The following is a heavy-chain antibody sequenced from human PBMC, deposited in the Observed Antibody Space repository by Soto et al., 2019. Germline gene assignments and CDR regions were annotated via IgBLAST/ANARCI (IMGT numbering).Heavy chain of an antibody. J-gene: IGHJ4*02. CDR1: GGSISSGGYS. CDR3: AREGNLGRWIQPLDS. CDR2: IYHSGST. V-gene: IGHV4-30-2*01. Sequence: SETLSLTCAVSGGSISSGGYSWSWIRQPPGKGLEWIGYIYHSGSTYYNPSLKSRVTISVDRSKNQFSLKLISVTTADTAVYFCAREGNLGRWIQPLDSWGQGTLVTVS. D-gene: IGHD2-2*03.